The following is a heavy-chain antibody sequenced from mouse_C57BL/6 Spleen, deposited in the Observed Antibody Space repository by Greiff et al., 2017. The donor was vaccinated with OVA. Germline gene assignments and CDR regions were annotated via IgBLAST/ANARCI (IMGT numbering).Heavy chain of an antibody. CDR2: IRSKSNNYAT. CDR3: VRQGSYLDV. V-gene: IGHV10-1*01. Sequence: EVKLVESGGGLVQPKGSLKLSCAASGFSFNTYAMNWVRQAPGKGLEWVARIRSKSNNYATYYADSVKDRFTISRDDSESMLYLQMNNLKTEDTAMYYCVRQGSYLDVWGTGTTVTVSS. J-gene: IGHJ1*03. CDR1: GFSFNTYA. D-gene: IGHD1-1*01.